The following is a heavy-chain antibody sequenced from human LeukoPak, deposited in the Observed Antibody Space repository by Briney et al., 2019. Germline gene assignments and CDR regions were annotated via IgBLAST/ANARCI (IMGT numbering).Heavy chain of an antibody. D-gene: IGHD4-23*01. V-gene: IGHV4-39*07. CDR3: ARDLNGGKDF. Sequence: PSETLSLTCTVSGGSISSSSYYWGWIRQPPGKGLEWIGSIYYSGSTYYNPSLKSRVTISVDTSKNQFSLKLSSVTAADTAVYYCARDLNGGKDFWGQGTLVTVSS. J-gene: IGHJ4*02. CDR2: IYYSGST. CDR1: GGSISSSSYY.